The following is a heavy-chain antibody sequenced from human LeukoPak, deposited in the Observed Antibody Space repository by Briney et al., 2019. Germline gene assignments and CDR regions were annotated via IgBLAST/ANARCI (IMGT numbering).Heavy chain of an antibody. CDR2: INGDGYSI. D-gene: IGHD2-15*01. CDR1: GFAFSGYW. J-gene: IGHJ4*02. CDR3: ARGEAVRGTDH. Sequence: GGSLRLSCAASGFAFSGYWMHWVRKAPGKGLVWLSRINGDGYSISYADSVKGRFTISRDNAKNTLYLQMNSLRAEDTAMYYCARGEAVRGTDHWGRGALVTVSS. V-gene: IGHV3-74*01.